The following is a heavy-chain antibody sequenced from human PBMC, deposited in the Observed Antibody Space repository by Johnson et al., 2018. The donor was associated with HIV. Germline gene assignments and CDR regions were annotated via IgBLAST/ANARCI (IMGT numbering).Heavy chain of an antibody. CDR2: TRNKANSYAT. D-gene: IGHD1-26*01. J-gene: IGHJ3*02. Sequence: DVQLVESGGGLVRPGGSLRLSCAASGFTFSDHYMDWVRQAPGKGLEWVGRTRNKANSYATAYAASVKGRFTISRDDTKNTAYLQMNSLKTEDTAVYYCTRRVVGATTDDAFDIWGQGTMVTVSS. V-gene: IGHV3-72*01. CDR3: TRRVVGATTDDAFDI. CDR1: GFTFSDHY.